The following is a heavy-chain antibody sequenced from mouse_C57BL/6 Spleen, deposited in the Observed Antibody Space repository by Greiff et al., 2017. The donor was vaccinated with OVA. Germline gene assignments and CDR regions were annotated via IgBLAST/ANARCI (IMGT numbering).Heavy chain of an antibody. V-gene: IGHV1-64*01. CDR3: ARAVITTGVDY. CDR2: IHPNSGST. CDR1: GYTFTSYW. D-gene: IGHD2-4*01. J-gene: IGHJ2*01. Sequence: QVQLQQPGAELVKPGASVKLSCKASGYTFTSYWMHWVKQRPGQGLEWIGMIHPNSGSTNYNEKFKSKATLTVDKSSSTAYMQLSSLTAADAAVYYCARAVITTGVDYWGQGTTLTVSA.